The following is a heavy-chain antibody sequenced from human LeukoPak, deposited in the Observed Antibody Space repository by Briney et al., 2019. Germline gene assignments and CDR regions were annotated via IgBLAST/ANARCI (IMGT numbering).Heavy chain of an antibody. V-gene: IGHV6-1*01. J-gene: IGHJ4*02. CDR1: GDGVSSNSAA. CDR2: TYYRSKWYN. CDR3: AREEDCTTSSCYATVYFDY. D-gene: IGHD2-2*01. Sequence: SQTLSLTCAISGDGVSSNSAAWNWVRQSPSRGLEWLGRTYYRSKWYNDYAVSVKSRITINPDTSKNQFSLHLNSVTPEDTAVYYCAREEDCTTSSCYATVYFDYWGQGTLVTVSS.